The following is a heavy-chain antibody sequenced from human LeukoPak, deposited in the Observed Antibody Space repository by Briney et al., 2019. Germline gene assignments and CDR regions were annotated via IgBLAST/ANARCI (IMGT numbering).Heavy chain of an antibody. CDR2: IIPIFGTA. J-gene: IGHJ6*02. V-gene: IGHV1-69*13. Sequence: SVKVSCKASGYTFTGYYMHWVRQAPGQGLEWMGGIIPIFGTANYAQKFQGRVTITADESTSTAYMELSSLRSEDTAVYYCARVLTRYYYYGMDVWGQGTTVTVSS. CDR1: GYTFTGYY. CDR3: ARVLTRYYYYGMDV.